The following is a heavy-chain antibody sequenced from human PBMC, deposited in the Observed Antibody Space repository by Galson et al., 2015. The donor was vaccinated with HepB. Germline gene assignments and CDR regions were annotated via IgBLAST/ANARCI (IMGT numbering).Heavy chain of an antibody. CDR3: AGGITIFKADYYYMDV. J-gene: IGHJ6*03. D-gene: IGHD3-3*01. Sequence: SVKVSCKASGGTFSSYAISWVRQAPGQGLEWMGGIIPIFGTANYAQKFQGRVTITADESTSTAYMELSSLRSEDTAVYYCAGGITIFKADYYYMDVWGKGTTVTVSS. CDR1: GGTFSSYA. CDR2: IIPIFGTA. V-gene: IGHV1-69*13.